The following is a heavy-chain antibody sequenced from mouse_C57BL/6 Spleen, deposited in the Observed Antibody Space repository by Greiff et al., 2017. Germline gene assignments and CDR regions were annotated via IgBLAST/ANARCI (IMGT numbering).Heavy chain of an antibody. CDR2: IDPSDSET. CDR1: GYTFTSYW. D-gene: IGHD2-3*01. Sequence: QVQLQQPGAELVRPGSSVKLSCKASGYTFTSYWMHWVKQRPIQGLEWIGNIDPSDSETHYNQKFKDKATLTVDKSSSTAYMQRSSLTSEDSAVYYCARRGGGYSVYAMDYWGQGTSVTVSS. CDR3: ARRGGGYSVYAMDY. J-gene: IGHJ4*01. V-gene: IGHV1-52*01.